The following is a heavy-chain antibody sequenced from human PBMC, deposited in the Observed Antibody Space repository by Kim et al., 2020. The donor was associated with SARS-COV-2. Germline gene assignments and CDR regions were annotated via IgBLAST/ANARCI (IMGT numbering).Heavy chain of an antibody. J-gene: IGHJ6*02. D-gene: IGHD3-10*01. V-gene: IGHV3-74*01. CDR3: ARRLRGAGSYPYYYYGMDV. CDR2: INSDGSSR. Sequence: GGSLRLSCAASGFTFSSYWMNWVRQAPGKGLVWVSRINSDGSSRSYEDSVKGRFTISRDNAKNTLYLQMNSLRDEDTAVYYSARRLRGAGSYPYYYYGMDVWGQGTTVTVSS. CDR1: GFTFSSYW.